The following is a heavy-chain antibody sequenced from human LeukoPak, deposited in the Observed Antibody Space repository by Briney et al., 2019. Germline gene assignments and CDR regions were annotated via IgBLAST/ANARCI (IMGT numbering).Heavy chain of an antibody. V-gene: IGHV3-23*05. D-gene: IGHD6-19*01. J-gene: IGHJ4*02. CDR3: AASSGWARYFDY. CDR2: IGSDNKP. Sequence: GGSLRLSCEASGFTFSAYAMTWVRQAPGKGLEWVSSIGSDNKPHYSESVKGRFTISRDNSKNTLYLQVNSLRAEDTAVYYCAASSGWARYFDYWGQGTLVAVSS. CDR1: GFTFSAYA.